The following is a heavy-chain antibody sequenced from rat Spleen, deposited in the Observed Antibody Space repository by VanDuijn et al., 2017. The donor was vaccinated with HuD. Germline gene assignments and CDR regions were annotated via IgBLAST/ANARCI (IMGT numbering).Heavy chain of an antibody. Sequence: EVQVVESGGGLVQPGRSMKVSCVVSGFIFTNYYMAWVRQAPTRGLEWVASTSIGGSNTYYGDSVKGRFTISRDNAKSTLYLQMDSLRSDDTATYDCVIQYYGYNSDYFDYWGQGVMVTVSS. CDR1: GFIFTNYY. CDR3: VIQYYGYNSDYFDY. J-gene: IGHJ2*01. V-gene: IGHV5-25*01. CDR2: TSIGGSNT. D-gene: IGHD1-9*01.